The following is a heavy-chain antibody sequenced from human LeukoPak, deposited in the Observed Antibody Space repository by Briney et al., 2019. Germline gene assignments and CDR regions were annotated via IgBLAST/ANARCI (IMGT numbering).Heavy chain of an antibody. V-gene: IGHV1-18*01. CDR1: GYTFINHG. D-gene: IGHD3-3*01. CDR3: GRWSPDPNDS. Sequence: ASVKVSCKASGYTFINHGISWVRQAPGQGLEWMGWVSAYNGRTEYAQKFQDRVTMTTDTSTTTGYMELRSLRSDDTAVYFCGRWSPDPNDSWGQGTLVTGSS. J-gene: IGHJ4*02. CDR2: VSAYNGRT.